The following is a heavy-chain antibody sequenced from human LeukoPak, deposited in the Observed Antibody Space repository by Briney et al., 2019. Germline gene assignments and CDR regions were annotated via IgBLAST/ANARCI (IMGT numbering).Heavy chain of an antibody. CDR3: ASGSYLGIYLIDY. V-gene: IGHV1-69*13. Sequence: ASVKVSCKASGGTFSSYAISWVRQAPGQGLEWMGGIIPIFGTANYAQKFQGRVTITADESTSTAYMELSSLRSEDTAVYYCASGSYLGIYLIDYWGQGTLVTVSS. D-gene: IGHD1-26*01. CDR1: GGTFSSYA. CDR2: IIPIFGTA. J-gene: IGHJ4*02.